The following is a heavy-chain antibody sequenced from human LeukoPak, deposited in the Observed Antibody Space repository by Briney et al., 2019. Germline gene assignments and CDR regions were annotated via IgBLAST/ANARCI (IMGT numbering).Heavy chain of an antibody. Sequence: RSSETLSLTCTVSGASISSGDYYWGWIRQSPGRGLEWIGTIYYSGSTNYNPSLKSRVTISVDTSENQFSLRLTSVTATDTAVYYCARGWLLQLDYWGQGTLVTVSS. D-gene: IGHD3-22*01. CDR3: ARGWLLQLDY. J-gene: IGHJ4*02. CDR1: GASISSGDYY. V-gene: IGHV4-39*01. CDR2: IYYSGST.